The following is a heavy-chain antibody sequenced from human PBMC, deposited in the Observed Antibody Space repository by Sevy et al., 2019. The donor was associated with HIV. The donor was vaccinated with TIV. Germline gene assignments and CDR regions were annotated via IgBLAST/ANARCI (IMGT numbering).Heavy chain of an antibody. V-gene: IGHV3-30-3*01. CDR2: ISYDGSNK. D-gene: IGHD3-16*01. J-gene: IGHJ4*02. Sequence: GGSLRLSCAASGFTFSSYAMHWVRKAPGKGLEWVAVISYDGSNKYYADSVKGRFTISRDNSKNTLYLQMNSLRAEDTAVYYCARAMTTFPGARNDYWGQGTLVTVSS. CDR1: GFTFSSYA. CDR3: ARAMTTFPGARNDY.